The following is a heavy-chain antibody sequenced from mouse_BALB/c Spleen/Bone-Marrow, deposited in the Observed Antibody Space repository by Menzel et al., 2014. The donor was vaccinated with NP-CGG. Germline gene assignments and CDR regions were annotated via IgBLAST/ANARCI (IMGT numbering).Heavy chain of an antibody. J-gene: IGHJ2*01. D-gene: IGHD2-1*01. Sequence: VKLMESGPELVKPGASVKMSCKASGYTFTSCYIHWVKQSPGQGLEWIGWIYPGDGSTEYNEKFKGKTTLTADKSSSTAYMLLSSLTFEDSAIYFCARPDGNYESYFDYWGQGTTLTVSS. V-gene: IGHV1S56*01. CDR2: IYPGDGST. CDR1: GYTFTSCY. CDR3: ARPDGNYESYFDY.